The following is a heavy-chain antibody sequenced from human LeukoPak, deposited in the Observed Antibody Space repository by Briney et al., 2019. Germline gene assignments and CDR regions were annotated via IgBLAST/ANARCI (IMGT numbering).Heavy chain of an antibody. J-gene: IGHJ6*02. Sequence: SETLSLTCTVSGGSFSSGSYYWSWIRQPPGKGLEWIGYIYYSGSTNYNPSLKSRVTISVDTSKNQFSLKLSSVTAADTAVYYCARDSLVATVTKRNYYYYGMDVWGQGTTVTVSS. CDR2: IYYSGST. D-gene: IGHD4-11*01. CDR3: ARDSLVATVTKRNYYYYGMDV. V-gene: IGHV4-61*01. CDR1: GGSFSSGSYY.